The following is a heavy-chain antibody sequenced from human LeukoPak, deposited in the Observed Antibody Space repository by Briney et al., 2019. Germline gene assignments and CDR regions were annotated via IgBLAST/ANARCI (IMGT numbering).Heavy chain of an antibody. J-gene: IGHJ3*02. CDR3: ARTHIVVVTAATDDAFDI. D-gene: IGHD2-2*01. V-gene: IGHV4-34*01. CDR1: GGSFSGYY. Sequence: PGTLSVTCVDYGGSFSGYYWSGIRQPPGKGLEWIGEIKHSGSTNYNPSLKSRVTISVDTSKKQFSLKLSSVTAADTAVYYCARTHIVVVTAATDDAFDIWGQGTMVTVAS. CDR2: IKHSGST.